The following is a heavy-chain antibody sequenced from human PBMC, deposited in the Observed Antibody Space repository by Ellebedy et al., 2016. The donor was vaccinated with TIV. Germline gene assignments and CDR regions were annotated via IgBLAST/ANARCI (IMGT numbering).Heavy chain of an antibody. Sequence: MPSETLSLTCTVSGVSITTNYWSWIRQTPGKGLEWIGYIYYGWGTNYNPSLKSRVTLSLDTSKNHFSLNLTSVTAADTAVYYCARPYGSGWLGRSAFDIWGQGTLVTVSS. D-gene: IGHD6-19*01. CDR2: IYYGWGT. J-gene: IGHJ3*02. CDR1: GVSITTNY. CDR3: ARPYGSGWLGRSAFDI. V-gene: IGHV4-59*12.